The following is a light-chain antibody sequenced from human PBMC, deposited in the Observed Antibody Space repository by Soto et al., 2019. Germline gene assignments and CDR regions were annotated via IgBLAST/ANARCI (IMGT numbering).Light chain of an antibody. J-gene: IGLJ1*01. CDR2: YDN. CDR1: NIGSKS. CDR3: QVWDTDNDHHV. V-gene: IGLV3-21*01. Sequence: SYELTQSPSVSVAPGQTATITGGGNNIGSKSVNWYQQKAGQAPVLVMSYDNDRPSGIPERFSGSNSGNTATLTRSRVEPGDEADYYCQVWDTDNDHHVFGSGTKVTVL.